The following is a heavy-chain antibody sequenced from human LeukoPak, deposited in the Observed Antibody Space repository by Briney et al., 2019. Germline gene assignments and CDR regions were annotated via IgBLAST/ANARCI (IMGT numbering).Heavy chain of an antibody. J-gene: IGHJ6*03. CDR1: GFTFSSYT. CDR3: ARDGDTVLRRGYYYYMDV. D-gene: IGHD4-23*01. Sequence: AGGSLRLSCAASGFTFSSYTMNWVRQAPGKGLEWVSSISSSSSYIYYADSVKGRFTISRDNAKNSLYLQMNSLRAEDTAVYYCARDGDTVLRRGYYYYMDVWGKGTTVTVSS. V-gene: IGHV3-21*01. CDR2: ISSSSSYI.